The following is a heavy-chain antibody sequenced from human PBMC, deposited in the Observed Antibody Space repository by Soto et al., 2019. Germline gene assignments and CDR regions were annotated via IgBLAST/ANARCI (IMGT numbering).Heavy chain of an antibody. Sequence: SEPLSLTCAVYGASFSGYYWSWIRQPPGQGLEWIGEINHSGSTNYNPSLKSRVTIAVDTSKNQFSLKLSSVTAADTAVYYCARGRRGFIASSALFDPWGQGNRVTV. D-gene: IGHD6-13*01. J-gene: IGHJ5*01. V-gene: IGHV4-34*01. CDR1: GASFSGYY. CDR3: ARGRRGFIASSALFDP. CDR2: INHSGST.